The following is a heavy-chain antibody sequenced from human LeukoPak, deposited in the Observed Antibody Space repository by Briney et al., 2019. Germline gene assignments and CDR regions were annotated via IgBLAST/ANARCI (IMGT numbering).Heavy chain of an antibody. CDR2: VYHSGST. J-gene: IGHJ4*02. Sequence: SETLSLTCAVSGYSISSGYYWGWIRQPPGKGLEWIGSVYHSGSTYYNPSLKSRVTISVDTSKNQFSLKLSSVTAADTAVYYCARVGDFWSGQELDYWGQGTLVTVSS. CDR1: GYSISSGYY. D-gene: IGHD3-3*01. V-gene: IGHV4-38-2*01. CDR3: ARVGDFWSGQELDY.